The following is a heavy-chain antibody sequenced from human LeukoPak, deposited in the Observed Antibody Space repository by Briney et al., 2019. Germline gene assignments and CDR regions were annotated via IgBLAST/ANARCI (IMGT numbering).Heavy chain of an antibody. Sequence: ASVKVSCKASGYTFTDYYMHWVRQAPGQGLEWMGWINPNSGGTNYAQKFQGRVTMTRDTSISTAYMELSRLRSDDTAVYYCARVPELELPSFDYWGQGTLVTVSS. V-gene: IGHV1-2*02. J-gene: IGHJ4*02. CDR2: INPNSGGT. D-gene: IGHD1-7*01. CDR3: ARVPELELPSFDY. CDR1: GYTFTDYY.